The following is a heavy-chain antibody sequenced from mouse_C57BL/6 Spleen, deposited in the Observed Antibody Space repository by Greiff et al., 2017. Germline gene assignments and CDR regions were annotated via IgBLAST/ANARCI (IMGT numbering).Heavy chain of an antibody. Sequence: VQLQQPGTELVKPGASVKLSCKASGYTFTSYWMHWVKQRPGQGLEWIGNINPSNGGTNYNETFKSKATLTVDKSSSTAYMQLSSLTSEDSAVYYCAREGKMVRYFDVWGTGTTVTVSS. CDR3: AREGKMVRYFDV. CDR2: INPSNGGT. V-gene: IGHV1-53*01. J-gene: IGHJ1*03. CDR1: GYTFTSYW. D-gene: IGHD2-1*01.